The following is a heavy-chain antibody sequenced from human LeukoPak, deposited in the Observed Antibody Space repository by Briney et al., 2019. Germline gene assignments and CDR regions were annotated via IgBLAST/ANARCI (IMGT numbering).Heavy chain of an antibody. CDR1: GFTFSSYG. CDR2: IWYDGSNK. CDR3: ARDGYYGSESLVERFDY. D-gene: IGHD3-10*01. V-gene: IGHV3-33*01. J-gene: IGHJ4*02. Sequence: GGSLGLSCAASGFTFSSYGMHWVRQAPGKGLEWVAVIWYDGSNKYYADSVKGRFTISRDNSKNTLYLQMNSLRAEDTAVYYCARDGYYGSESLVERFDYWGQGTLVTVSS.